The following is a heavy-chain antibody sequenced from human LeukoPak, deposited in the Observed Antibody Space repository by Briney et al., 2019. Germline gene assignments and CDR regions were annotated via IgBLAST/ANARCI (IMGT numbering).Heavy chain of an antibody. Sequence: ASVKVSCKASGFTFTSSAMQWVRQARGQRLEWIGWIVVGSGNTNYAQKFQERVTITRDMSTSTAYMELSSLRSEDTAVYYCAREGTSIAYCSSTSCLYFDYWGQGTLVTVSS. D-gene: IGHD2-2*01. CDR3: AREGTSIAYCSSTSCLYFDY. V-gene: IGHV1-58*02. CDR2: IVVGSGNT. J-gene: IGHJ4*02. CDR1: GFTFTSSA.